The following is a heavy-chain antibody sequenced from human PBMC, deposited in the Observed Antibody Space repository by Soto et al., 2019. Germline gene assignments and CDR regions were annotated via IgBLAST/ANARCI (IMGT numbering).Heavy chain of an antibody. Sequence: ASVKVSCKASGYTFTSYGISWVRQAPGQGLEWMGWINAGNGNTKYSQKLQGRVTITRDTSASTAYMELSSLRSEDTAVYYCARDFGDIVVVPAAVPNWFDPWGQGTLVTVSS. J-gene: IGHJ5*02. V-gene: IGHV1-18*01. CDR2: INAGNGNT. CDR1: GYTFTSYG. D-gene: IGHD2-2*01. CDR3: ARDFGDIVVVPAAVPNWFDP.